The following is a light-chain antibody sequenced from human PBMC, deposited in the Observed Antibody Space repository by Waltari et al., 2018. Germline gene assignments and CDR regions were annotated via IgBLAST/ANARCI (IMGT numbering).Light chain of an antibody. Sequence: QSVLTQPPSVSGAPGQRVTISCAGRSSNIGANFDVQWYQQVPGTAPKLLIHGDSDRRTGVPGRVSGTKSGTSVSLAITGLQPEDEADYYCQSYDNSLTTWVFGGGTTLTVL. CDR3: QSYDNSLTTWV. J-gene: IGLJ3*02. CDR2: GDS. V-gene: IGLV1-40*01. CDR1: SSNIGANFD.